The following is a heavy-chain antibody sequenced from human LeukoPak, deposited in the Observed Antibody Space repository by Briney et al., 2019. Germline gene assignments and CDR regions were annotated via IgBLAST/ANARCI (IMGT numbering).Heavy chain of an antibody. CDR3: AKGYRIVSGSLDY. J-gene: IGHJ4*02. D-gene: IGHD3-10*01. V-gene: IGHV3-43*01. Sequence: GGSLRLSCAASGFTFDDYTMHWVRQAPGKGLEWVSLISRDGGNTFYADSVKGRFTISRDNSKSSLYLQMNSLRTEDTALYYCAKGYRIVSGSLDYWGQGTLVTVSS. CDR1: GFTFDDYT. CDR2: ISRDGGNT.